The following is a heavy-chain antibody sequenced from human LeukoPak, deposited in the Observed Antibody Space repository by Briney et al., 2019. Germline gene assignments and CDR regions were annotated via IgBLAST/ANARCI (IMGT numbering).Heavy chain of an antibody. CDR3: AKDSSGSDAIDY. V-gene: IGHV3-23*01. CDR2: ISGSGGST. Sequence: GGPLRLSCAASGFTFSSYAMSWVRQAPGKGLEWVSAISGSGGSTYYTDSVKGRFTVSRDNSKNTLYLQMNSLRAEDTAVYYCAKDSSGSDAIDYWGQGTLVTVSS. J-gene: IGHJ4*02. CDR1: GFTFSSYA. D-gene: IGHD6-19*01.